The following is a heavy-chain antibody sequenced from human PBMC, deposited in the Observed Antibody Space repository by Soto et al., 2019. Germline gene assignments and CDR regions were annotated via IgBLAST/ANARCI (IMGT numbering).Heavy chain of an antibody. Sequence: SETLSLTCAVSGGSISSSNWWSWVRQPPGKGLEWIGEIYHSGSTNYNPSLKSRVTISADKSKNQFSLKLTSVTAADTAVYYCAKEAPGTSYFDCWGRGTQVTVSS. CDR1: GGSISSSNW. V-gene: IGHV4-4*02. D-gene: IGHD6-13*01. J-gene: IGHJ4*02. CDR3: AKEAPGTSYFDC. CDR2: IYHSGST.